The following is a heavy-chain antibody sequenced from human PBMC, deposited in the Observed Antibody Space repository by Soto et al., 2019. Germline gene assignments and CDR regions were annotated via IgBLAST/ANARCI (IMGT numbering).Heavy chain of an antibody. V-gene: IGHV3-30*18. Sequence: PGGSLRLSCAASGFTFSSYGMHWVRQAPGKGLEWVAVISYDGSNKYYADSVKGRFTISRDNSKNTLYLQMNSLRAEDTAVYYWANTATYSEILIDSWGQGTLVTVSP. J-gene: IGHJ4*02. CDR1: GFTFSSYG. CDR2: ISYDGSNK. D-gene: IGHD4-4*01. CDR3: ANTATYSEILIDS.